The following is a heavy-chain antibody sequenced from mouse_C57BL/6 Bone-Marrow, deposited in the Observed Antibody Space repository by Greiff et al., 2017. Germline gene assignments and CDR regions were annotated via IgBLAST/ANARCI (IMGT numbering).Heavy chain of an antibody. CDR1: GYTFTSYW. D-gene: IGHD1-1*01. V-gene: IGHV1-52*01. Sequence: QVQLQQSGAELVRPGSSVKLSCKASGYTFTSYWMHWVKQRPVQGLEWIGNIYPSDGETNYNQKFKDKATLTADKSSSTAYMQLSSLTSEDSAVXAGAGCTSQNDGSYWYFDDWGTGTTVTVSS. CDR3: AGCTSQNDGSYWYFDD. CDR2: IYPSDGET. J-gene: IGHJ1*03.